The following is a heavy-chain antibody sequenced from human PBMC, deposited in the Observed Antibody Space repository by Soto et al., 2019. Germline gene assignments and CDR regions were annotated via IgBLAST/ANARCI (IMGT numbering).Heavy chain of an antibody. Sequence: SVKVSCKASGGTFSTYGISWVRKAPGQGLEWMGGITAIFGAANYAPKFQGRVTITADESTSTAYMELNSLRSEDSAVYYCARSEAVRSEAGTTVVGPNNWLDPWGQGTLVTVSS. V-gene: IGHV1-69*13. CDR1: GGTFSTYG. D-gene: IGHD1-7*01. J-gene: IGHJ5*02. CDR2: ITAIFGAA. CDR3: ARSEAVRSEAGTTVVGPNNWLDP.